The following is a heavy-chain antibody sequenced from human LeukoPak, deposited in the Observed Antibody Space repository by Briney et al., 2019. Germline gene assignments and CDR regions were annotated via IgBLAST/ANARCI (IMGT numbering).Heavy chain of an antibody. J-gene: IGHJ4*02. V-gene: IGHV3-23*01. CDR3: AKGPRTVRFGDRHKGMFDY. CDR2: ISGSGGST. Sequence: TGGSLRLSCAVSGFTFSNYAMNWVRQAPGKGLEWVSVISGSGGSTYYADSVKGRFTISRDNSKNTLYLQMNSLRVEDTAVYYCAKGPRTVRFGDRHKGMFDYWGQGTLVTVSS. CDR1: GFTFSNYA. D-gene: IGHD3-10*01.